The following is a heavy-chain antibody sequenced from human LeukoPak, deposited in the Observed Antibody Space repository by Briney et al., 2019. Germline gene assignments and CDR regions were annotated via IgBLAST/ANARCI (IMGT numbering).Heavy chain of an antibody. V-gene: IGHV3-30*02. CDR3: AKGTDSSGWYKDY. Sequence: PGGSLRLSCVASGFTFSSYGMHWVRQAPGKGLEWVAFIRYDGSNKYYADSVKGRFTISRDNSKNTLYLQMNSLRAEDTAVYYCAKGTDSSGWYKDYWGQGTLVTVSS. J-gene: IGHJ4*02. D-gene: IGHD6-19*01. CDR2: IRYDGSNK. CDR1: GFTFSSYG.